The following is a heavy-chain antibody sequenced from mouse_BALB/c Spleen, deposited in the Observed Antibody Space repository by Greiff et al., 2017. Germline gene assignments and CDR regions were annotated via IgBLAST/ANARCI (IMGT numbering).Heavy chain of an antibody. CDR3: ASSYYGHYAMDY. CDR1: GFTFSSYA. Sequence: EVNVVESGGGLVKPGGSLKLSCAASGFTFSSYAMSWVRQTPEKRLEWVASISSGGSTYYPDSVKGRFTISRDNARNILYLQMSSLRSEDTAMYYCASSYYGHYAMDYWGQGTSVTVSS. CDR2: ISSGGST. V-gene: IGHV5-6-5*01. J-gene: IGHJ4*01. D-gene: IGHD1-2*01.